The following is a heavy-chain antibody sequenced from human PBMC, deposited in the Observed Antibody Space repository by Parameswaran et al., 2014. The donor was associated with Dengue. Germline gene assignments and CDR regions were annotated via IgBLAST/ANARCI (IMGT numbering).Heavy chain of an antibody. V-gene: IGHV5-51*01. CDR3: ARSDDTRNYYYYGMDV. Sequence: VRQMPGKGLEWMGIIYPGDSDTRYSPSFQGQVTISADKSISTAYLQWSSLKASDTAMYYCARSDDTRNYYYYGMDVWGQGTTVTVSS. J-gene: IGHJ6*02. CDR2: IYPGDSDT.